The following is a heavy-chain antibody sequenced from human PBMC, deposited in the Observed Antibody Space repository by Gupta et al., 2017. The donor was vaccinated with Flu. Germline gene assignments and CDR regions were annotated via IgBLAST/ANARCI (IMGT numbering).Heavy chain of an antibody. J-gene: IGHJ4*02. CDR2: IWYDGSNK. D-gene: IGHD4-17*01. V-gene: IGHV3-33*01. CDR1: GFTFSSYG. Sequence: QVQLVESGGGVVQPGRSLRLSCAASGFTFSSYGMHWVRQAPGKGLEWVAVIWYDGSNKYYADSVKGRFTISRDNSKNTLYLQMNSLRAEDTAVYYCARDTYGPFLLYYFDYWGQGTLVTVSS. CDR3: ARDTYGPFLLYYFDY.